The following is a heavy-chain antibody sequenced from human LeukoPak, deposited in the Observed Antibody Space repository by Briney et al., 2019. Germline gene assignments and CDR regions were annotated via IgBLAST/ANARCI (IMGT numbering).Heavy chain of an antibody. V-gene: IGHV4-59*11. CDR2: IYYSGST. CDR3: ARVDLLGNYYMDV. Sequence: PSETLSLTCTVSGGSISSHYWSRIRQPPGKGLEWIGYIYYSGSTNYNPSLKSRVTISVDTSKNQFSLKLSSVTAADTAVYYCARVDLLGNYYMDVWGKGTTVTVSS. CDR1: GGSISSHY. J-gene: IGHJ6*03. D-gene: IGHD3-16*01.